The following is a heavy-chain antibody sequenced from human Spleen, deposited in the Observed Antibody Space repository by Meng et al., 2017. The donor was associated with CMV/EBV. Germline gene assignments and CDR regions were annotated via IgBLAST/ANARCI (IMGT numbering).Heavy chain of an antibody. V-gene: IGHV4-34*01. Sequence: GSLRLSCTVSGGSISSYYWSWIRQPPGKGLEWIGEINHSGSTNYNPSLKSRVTISVDTSKNQFSLKLSSVTATDTAVYYCASDKKLLTTGYRDYYYYGMDVWGQGTTVTVSS. CDR2: INHSGST. CDR1: GGSISSYY. CDR3: ASDKKLLTTGYRDYYYYGMDV. J-gene: IGHJ6*02. D-gene: IGHD3-9*01.